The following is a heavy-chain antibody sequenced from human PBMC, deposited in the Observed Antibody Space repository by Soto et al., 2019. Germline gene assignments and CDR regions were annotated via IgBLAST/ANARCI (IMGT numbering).Heavy chain of an antibody. Sequence: GASVTVSCKASGYTFTGYYMHWVRQAPGQGLEWMGWINPNSGGTNYAQKFQGWVTMTRDTSISTAYMELSGLRSDDTAVYYCARDARGYYDILTGTNWFGPCGQGTLVAVSS. CDR2: INPNSGGT. V-gene: IGHV1-2*04. D-gene: IGHD3-9*01. J-gene: IGHJ5*02. CDR1: GYTFTGYY. CDR3: ARDARGYYDILTGTNWFGP.